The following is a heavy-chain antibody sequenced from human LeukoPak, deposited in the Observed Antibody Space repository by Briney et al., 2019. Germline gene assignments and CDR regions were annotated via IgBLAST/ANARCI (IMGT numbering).Heavy chain of an antibody. CDR1: GYTFTGYY. Sequence: RASVKVSCKASGYTFTGYYMHWVRQAPGQGLEWMGRINPNSGGTNYAQKFQGRVTMTRDTSISTAYMELSRLRSDDTAVCYCAIARLGGDFWSGYYKGMDVWGQGTTVTVSS. CDR2: INPNSGGT. D-gene: IGHD3-3*01. CDR3: AIARLGGDFWSGYYKGMDV. V-gene: IGHV1-2*06. J-gene: IGHJ6*02.